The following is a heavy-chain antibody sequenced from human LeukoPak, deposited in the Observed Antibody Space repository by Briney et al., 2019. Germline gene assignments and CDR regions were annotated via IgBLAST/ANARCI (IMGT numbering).Heavy chain of an antibody. CDR3: ASSLINPNRLDAFDI. Sequence: GASVKVSCKASGYTFTSYGISWVRQAPGQGLEWMGWISAYNGNTNYAQKLQGRVTMTTDTSTSTAYMELRSLRSDDTAVYYCASSLINPNRLDAFDIWGQGTMVTVSS. V-gene: IGHV1-18*01. CDR2: ISAYNGNT. D-gene: IGHD3-22*01. J-gene: IGHJ3*02. CDR1: GYTFTSYG.